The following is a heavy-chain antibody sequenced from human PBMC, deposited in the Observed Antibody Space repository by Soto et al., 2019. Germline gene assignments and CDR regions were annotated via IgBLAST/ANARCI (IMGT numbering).Heavy chain of an antibody. Sequence: GGSLRLSCAASGFPFSNAWMNWVRQAPGKGLEWVSYISSSSSTIYYADSVKGRFTISRDNAKNSLYLQMNSLRAEDTAVYYCARHPERIAQIGWFDPWGQGTLVTVSS. CDR3: ARHPERIAQIGWFDP. CDR1: GFPFSNAW. V-gene: IGHV3-48*01. CDR2: ISSSSSTI. J-gene: IGHJ5*02. D-gene: IGHD6-13*01.